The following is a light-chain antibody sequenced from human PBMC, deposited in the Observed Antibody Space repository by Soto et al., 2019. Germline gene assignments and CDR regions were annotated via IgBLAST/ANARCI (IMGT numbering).Light chain of an antibody. CDR1: QSVGSSH. CDR3: QQYGSAPWT. CDR2: GAS. Sequence: EIVLTQSPGTLSLSPGERATLSCRASQSVGSSHLAWYQQKPGQAPRLLIYGASSRATGTPDRFSGSGSGTDFTLTISRLEPEDFAVYYCQQYGSAPWTFGQGTKVAIK. J-gene: IGKJ1*01. V-gene: IGKV3-20*01.